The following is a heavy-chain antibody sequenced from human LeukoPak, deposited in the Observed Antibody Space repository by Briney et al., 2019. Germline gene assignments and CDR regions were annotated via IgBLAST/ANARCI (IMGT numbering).Heavy chain of an antibody. Sequence: PGGSLRLSCAASGFTFSSYSMNWVRQAPGKGLEWVSTISSSSSYIYYADSVKGRFTISRDNAKNSLYLQMNSLRAEDTAVYYCARKDYGAYVDAFDIWGQGTMVTVSS. V-gene: IGHV3-21*01. D-gene: IGHD4-17*01. CDR1: GFTFSSYS. J-gene: IGHJ3*02. CDR2: ISSSSSYI. CDR3: ARKDYGAYVDAFDI.